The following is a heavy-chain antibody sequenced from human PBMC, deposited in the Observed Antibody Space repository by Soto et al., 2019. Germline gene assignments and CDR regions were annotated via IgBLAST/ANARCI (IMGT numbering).Heavy chain of an antibody. V-gene: IGHV3-21*01. Sequence: EVQLVESGGGLVKPGGSLRLSCAASGFTFSSYSMNWVRQAPGKGLEWVSSISSSSSYIYYADSVKGRFTISRDNAKNSLYLQMKSRRAEDTAVYYCASRGVRYFDWLSDYWGEGTLVTVSS. CDR3: ASRGVRYFDWLSDY. CDR2: ISSSSSYI. J-gene: IGHJ4*02. CDR1: GFTFSSYS. D-gene: IGHD3-9*01.